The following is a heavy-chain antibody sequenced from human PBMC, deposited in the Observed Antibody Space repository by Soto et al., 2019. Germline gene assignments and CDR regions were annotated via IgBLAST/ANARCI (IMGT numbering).Heavy chain of an antibody. CDR1: GGSIYRSGYY. J-gene: IGHJ4*02. CDR3: GKVLVGATGHTDSDS. V-gene: IGHV4-39*01. D-gene: IGHD2-15*01. Sequence: PSDTLSLTCTVSGGSIYRSGYYWGWIRQPPGRGLEWIGNIDYNGVTYSNPSLKSRVTISRDTSKNQFSLKLTSVTAADTALYYCGKVLVGATGHTDSDSWGPGTLVPVSS. CDR2: IDYNGVT.